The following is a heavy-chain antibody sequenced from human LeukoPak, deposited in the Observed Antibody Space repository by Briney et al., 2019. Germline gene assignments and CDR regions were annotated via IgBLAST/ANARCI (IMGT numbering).Heavy chain of an antibody. J-gene: IGHJ4*02. CDR3: ARDPSRGYSYGYGDY. D-gene: IGHD5-18*01. Sequence: GGSLRLSCAASGFTFSSYWMNWVRQPPGKRLEWVANIERDGSEKYYVDSVKGRFTISRDNAKNSVYLQMNSLRAEDTAVYYCARDPSRGYSYGYGDYWGQGSLVTVSS. CDR2: IERDGSEK. CDR1: GFTFSSYW. V-gene: IGHV3-7*01.